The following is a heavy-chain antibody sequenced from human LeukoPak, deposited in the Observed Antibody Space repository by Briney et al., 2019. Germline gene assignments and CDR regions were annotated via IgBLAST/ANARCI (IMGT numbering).Heavy chain of an antibody. D-gene: IGHD1-26*01. V-gene: IGHV3-48*01. CDR2: ISTSRSTI. CDR3: ARGEVGATLHDAFDI. CDR1: GFIFSSYS. J-gene: IGHJ3*02. Sequence: GGSLRLSCAASGFIFSSYSMNWVRQAPGKGLEWVSYISTSRSTIYYADPVKGRFTISRDNAKNSLYLQMSSLRSEDTAVYYCARGEVGATLHDAFDIWGQGTMVTVSS.